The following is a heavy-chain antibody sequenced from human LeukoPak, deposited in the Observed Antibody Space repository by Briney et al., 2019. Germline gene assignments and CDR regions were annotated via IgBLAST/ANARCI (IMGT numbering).Heavy chain of an antibody. Sequence: SETLALTCTVSGVSISSSNSYWGWIRQPPGKGLEWIGSIFYSGNTYYNPSLRSRVTIFVDTSKNQFSLKLSSVTAADTAVYYCARQYCSSFTCYGILGFYFDYWGQGNLATVSS. V-gene: IGHV4-39*01. J-gene: IGHJ4*02. D-gene: IGHD2-2*01. CDR3: ARQYCSSFTCYGILGFYFDY. CDR2: IFYSGNT. CDR1: GVSISSSNSY.